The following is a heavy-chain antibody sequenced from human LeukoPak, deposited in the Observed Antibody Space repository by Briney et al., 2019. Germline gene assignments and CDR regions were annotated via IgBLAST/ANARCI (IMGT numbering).Heavy chain of an antibody. D-gene: IGHD1-26*01. CDR3: ARELPYFDY. CDR2: IKQDGSEK. V-gene: IGHV3-7*01. CDR1: GFTFSSHW. J-gene: IGHJ4*02. Sequence: PGGSLRLSCAASGFTFSSHWMSWVRQAPGKGLEWVANIKQDGSEKYFVDSVKGRFTISRDNAKNSLYLQMNSLRAEDTAVYYCARELPYFDYWGQGTLVTVSS.